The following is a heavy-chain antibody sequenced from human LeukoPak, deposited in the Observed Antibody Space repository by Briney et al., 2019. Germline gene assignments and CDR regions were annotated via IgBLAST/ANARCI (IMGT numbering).Heavy chain of an antibody. Sequence: GGSLRLSCEGSGFTFSNYWMSWVRQAPGKGLEWVSVISSSGHSTHFADSVKGRFTISRDNSKNTVYLQMNSLRAEDTAVYYCANEGPNFDYWGQGTLVTVSS. J-gene: IGHJ4*02. CDR1: GFTFSNYW. D-gene: IGHD2-8*01. V-gene: IGHV3-23*01. CDR2: ISSSGHST. CDR3: ANEGPNFDY.